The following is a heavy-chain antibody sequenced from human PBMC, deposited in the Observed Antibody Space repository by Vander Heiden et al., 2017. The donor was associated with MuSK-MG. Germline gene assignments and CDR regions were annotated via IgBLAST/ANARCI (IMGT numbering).Heavy chain of an antibody. V-gene: IGHV3-49*03. J-gene: IGHJ5*02. D-gene: IGHD6-13*01. CDR3: ARRGDSSRWYARP. Sequence: EVQLVESGGGLVQPGRSLRLSCTASGFTFGDYPMSWFRQAPGKGLEWVGFIRSKASGGKTEHAAAVKGRLTISRDDSKSIAYLQMNRMKKEDTAVYYCARRGDSSRWYARPWCQGTLVTVSS. CDR1: GFTFGDYP. CDR2: IRSKASGGKT.